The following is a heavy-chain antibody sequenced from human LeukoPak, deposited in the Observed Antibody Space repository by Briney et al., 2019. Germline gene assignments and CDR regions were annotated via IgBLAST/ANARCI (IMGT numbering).Heavy chain of an antibody. CDR3: ARQADTAMLIWSFTDY. CDR2: IKQDGSEK. D-gene: IGHD5-18*01. CDR1: GFTFSSYW. Sequence: GGSLRLSCAASGFTFSSYWMSWVRQAPGKGLEWVANIKQDGSEKYYVDSVKGRFTISRDNAKNSLYLQMNSLRAEDKALYYCARQADTAMLIWSFTDYWGQGTLVTVSS. V-gene: IGHV3-7*01. J-gene: IGHJ4*02.